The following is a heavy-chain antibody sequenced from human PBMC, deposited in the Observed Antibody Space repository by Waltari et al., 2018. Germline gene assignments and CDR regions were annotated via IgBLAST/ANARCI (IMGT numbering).Heavy chain of an antibody. Sequence: EVQLLESGGGLVQPGGSLRLSCAASGFTFSSYAMSWVRQAPGKGLEWVSAISGSGGSTYYADSVKGRFTISRDNSKNTLYLQMNSLRAEDTAVYHCAKPRLVVAATDNWFDPWGQGTLVTVSS. V-gene: IGHV3-23*01. CDR1: GFTFSSYA. D-gene: IGHD2-15*01. J-gene: IGHJ5*02. CDR3: AKPRLVVAATDNWFDP. CDR2: ISGSGGST.